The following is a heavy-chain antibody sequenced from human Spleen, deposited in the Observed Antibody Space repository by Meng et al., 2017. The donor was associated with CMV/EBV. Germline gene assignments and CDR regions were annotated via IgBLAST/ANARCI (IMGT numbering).Heavy chain of an antibody. CDR3: ARDSSIVGATTAGPLKYYYYYGMDV. D-gene: IGHD1-26*01. Sequence: WVRQAAGQGREWMGGIMPILGIANYAQKFQGRVTITADKSTGTAYMELSRLRSEDTAVYYCARDSSIVGATTAGPLKYYYYYGMDVWGQGTTVTVSS. CDR2: IMPILGIA. V-gene: IGHV1-69*10. J-gene: IGHJ6*02.